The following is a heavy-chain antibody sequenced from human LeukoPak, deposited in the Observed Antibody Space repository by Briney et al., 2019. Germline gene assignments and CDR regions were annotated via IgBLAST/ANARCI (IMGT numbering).Heavy chain of an antibody. CDR2: IYYSGST. Sequence: SETLSLTCTVSGGSISSGGYYWSWIRQHPGKGLEWLGYIYYSGSTYYNPSLKSRVTISVATSKNQFSLKLSSVTAADTAVYYCARVEVLLWFGELLSYNWFDPWGQETLVTVSS. CDR3: ARVEVLLWFGELLSYNWFDP. CDR1: GGSISSGGYY. J-gene: IGHJ5*02. D-gene: IGHD3-10*01. V-gene: IGHV4-31*03.